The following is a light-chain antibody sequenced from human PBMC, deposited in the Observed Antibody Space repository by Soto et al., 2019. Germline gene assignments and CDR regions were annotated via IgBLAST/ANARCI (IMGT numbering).Light chain of an antibody. CDR2: DAS. J-gene: IGKJ1*01. CDR3: QQYYTYSWT. CDR1: QDINKF. Sequence: DIQMTESPSSLSASVGDTVTITCQASQDINKFLNWYQQKPGKAPKLLIYDASSLESGVPSRFSGSGSGTAFTLTISSLQPDDLATYYCQQYYTYSWTFGQGTKV. V-gene: IGKV1-5*01.